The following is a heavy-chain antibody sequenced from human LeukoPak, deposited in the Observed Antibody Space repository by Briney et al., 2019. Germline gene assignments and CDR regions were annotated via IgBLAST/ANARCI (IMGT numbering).Heavy chain of an antibody. CDR1: GFTFRSFA. CDR2: ISGLVGRT. D-gene: IGHD3/OR15-3a*01. V-gene: IGHV3-23*01. CDR3: VKDPGTGFSTGWFDP. J-gene: IGHJ5*02. Sequence: GGSLRLSCAASGFTFRSFAMNWVRQAPGKGLEGVSAISGLVGRTHYADSVKGRFTISRDNSRNTLYLQMNSLRVEDTATYYCVKDPGTGFSTGWFDPWGQGTLVTVSS.